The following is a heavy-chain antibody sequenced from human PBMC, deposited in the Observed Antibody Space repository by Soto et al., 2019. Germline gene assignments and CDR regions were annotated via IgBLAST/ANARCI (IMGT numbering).Heavy chain of an antibody. CDR1: GYTFSGYF. V-gene: IGHV1-2*02. CDR3: ARGYYSSSWRVFDY. D-gene: IGHD6-13*01. J-gene: IGHJ4*02. CDR2: MNPNSAGT. Sequence: QVQLVQSGADVKKPGASVKVSCKTSGYTFSGYFMHWLRQAPGQGLEWMGWMNPNSAGTDYAQNFQGRVSMTWDTSISTAYMELSRRRSDDTAIYYCARGYYSSSWRVFDYWGQGTLVTVSS.